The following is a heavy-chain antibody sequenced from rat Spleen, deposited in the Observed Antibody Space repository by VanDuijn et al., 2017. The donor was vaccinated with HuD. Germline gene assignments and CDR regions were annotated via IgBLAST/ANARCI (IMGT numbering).Heavy chain of an antibody. CDR3: ARPDGYTYVMDA. CDR2: INYDGSNT. J-gene: IGHJ4*01. Sequence: EVQLVESGGGLVQPGRSLKLSCAASGFTFSNYGMAWVRQAPTKGLEWVATINYDGSNTYYRDSVKGRFTLSRDNARSTLYLQMDSLRSEDTATYYCARPDGYTYVMDAWGQGASVTVSS. CDR1: GFTFSNYG. D-gene: IGHD1-4*01. V-gene: IGHV5-29*01.